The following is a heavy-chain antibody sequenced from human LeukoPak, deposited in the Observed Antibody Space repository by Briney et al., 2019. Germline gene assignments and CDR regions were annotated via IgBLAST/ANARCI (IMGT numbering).Heavy chain of an antibody. CDR3: AGLRYLDWLSHDFDY. V-gene: IGHV1-69*04. Sequence: GASVKVSCKASGGTFSSYAISWVRQAPAQGLEWMGMIIPILGIANYAQKFQGRVTITADKSTSTAYMELSSLRSEDTPVYHCAGLRYLDWLSHDFDYWGPGTLVTVSS. CDR2: IIPILGIA. D-gene: IGHD3-9*01. CDR1: GGTFSSYA. J-gene: IGHJ4*02.